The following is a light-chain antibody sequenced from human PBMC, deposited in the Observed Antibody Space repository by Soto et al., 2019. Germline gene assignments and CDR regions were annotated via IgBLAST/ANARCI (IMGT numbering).Light chain of an antibody. Sequence: IQLTQSPSSLSASVGDRVTITCRASQGISSYLAWYQQKPGKAPKLLIYAASTLQSGVPSRFSGSGSGTDFTLAIISWHPEDCATYCWRQRNTLFGKGTKVEIK. CDR2: AAS. V-gene: IGKV1-9*01. CDR3: RQRNTL. CDR1: QGISSY. J-gene: IGKJ1*01.